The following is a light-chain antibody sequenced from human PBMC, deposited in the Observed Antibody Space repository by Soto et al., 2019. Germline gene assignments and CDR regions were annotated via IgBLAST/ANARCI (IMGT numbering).Light chain of an antibody. CDR3: PSYDSSLSGYV. J-gene: IGLJ1*01. CDR2: GNN. CDR1: SSNIGAGHD. Sequence: QSVLTQPPSVSGAPGQRVTISCTGSSSNIGAGHDVHWYRQLPGTAPKLLIYGNNNRPSGVPDRFSGSKSGTSASLAITGLQAEVEADYYCPSYDSSLSGYVFATGTKLTVL. V-gene: IGLV1-40*01.